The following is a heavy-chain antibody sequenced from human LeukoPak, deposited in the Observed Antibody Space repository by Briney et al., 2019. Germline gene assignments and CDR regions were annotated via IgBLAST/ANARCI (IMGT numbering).Heavy chain of an antibody. J-gene: IGHJ3*02. V-gene: IGHV3-30*18. D-gene: IGHD3-3*01. CDR1: GFTFSSYG. CDR3: AKDWGGYYHRDAFDI. Sequence: PGGSLRLSCAASGFTFSSYGMHWVRQAPGKGLEWVAVISYDGSNKYYADSVKGRFTISRDNSKNTLYLQMNSLRAEDTAVYYCAKDWGGYYHRDAFDIWGQGAMVTVSS. CDR2: ISYDGSNK.